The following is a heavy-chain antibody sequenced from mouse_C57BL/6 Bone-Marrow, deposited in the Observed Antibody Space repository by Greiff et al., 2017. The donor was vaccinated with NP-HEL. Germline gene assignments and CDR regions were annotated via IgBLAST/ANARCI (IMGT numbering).Heavy chain of an antibody. CDR2: IDPSDSYT. D-gene: IGHD2-4*01. V-gene: IGHV1-69*01. CDR1: GYTFTSYW. Sequence: QVQLQQPGAELVMPGASVRLSCKASGYTFTSYWMHWVKQRPGQGLEWIGEIDPSDSYTNYNQKFKGKSTLTVDKSSSTAYMQLSSLASEDSAVYYCARWDYGDGFAYWGQGTLVTVSA. J-gene: IGHJ3*01. CDR3: ARWDYGDGFAY.